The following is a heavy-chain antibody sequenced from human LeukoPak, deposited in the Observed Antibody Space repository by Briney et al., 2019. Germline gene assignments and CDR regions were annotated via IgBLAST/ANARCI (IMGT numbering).Heavy chain of an antibody. V-gene: IGHV1-2*02. Sequence: ASVKVSCKASGYTFTGYYMHWVRQAPGQGLEWMGWINPNGGGTNYAQKFQGRVTMTRDTSISTAYMELSRLRSDDTAVYYCARDIKLYGSGMGFDYWGQGTLVTVSS. D-gene: IGHD3-10*01. CDR2: INPNGGGT. CDR1: GYTFTGYY. CDR3: ARDIKLYGSGMGFDY. J-gene: IGHJ4*02.